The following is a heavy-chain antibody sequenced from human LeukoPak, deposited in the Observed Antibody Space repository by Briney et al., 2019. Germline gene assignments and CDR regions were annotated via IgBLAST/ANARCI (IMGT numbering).Heavy chain of an antibody. Sequence: ASVKVSCKASGYTFTSYYMHWVRQAPGQGLEWMGIINPSGGSTSYAQKFQGRVTITRDTAPSTVYMALSSLRSGDPAVYYCARRGGTVTALDYWGQGTLVTVSS. D-gene: IGHD2-21*02. CDR1: GYTFTSYY. V-gene: IGHV1-46*03. CDR3: ARRGGTVTALDY. J-gene: IGHJ4*02. CDR2: INPSGGST.